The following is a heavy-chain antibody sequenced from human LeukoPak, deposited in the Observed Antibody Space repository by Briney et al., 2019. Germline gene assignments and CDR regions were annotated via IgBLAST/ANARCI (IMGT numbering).Heavy chain of an antibody. V-gene: IGHV4-4*07. D-gene: IGHD1-26*01. CDR3: ARFMYSGSSDAFDI. Sequence: SETLSLTCTVSGGSISSYYWSWIRQPAGKGLEWIGRIYTSGSTNYNPSLKSRVTMSVDTSKNQFSLKLSSVTAADTAVYYCARFMYSGSSDAFDIRGQGTMVTVSS. CDR1: GGSISSYY. J-gene: IGHJ3*02. CDR2: IYTSGST.